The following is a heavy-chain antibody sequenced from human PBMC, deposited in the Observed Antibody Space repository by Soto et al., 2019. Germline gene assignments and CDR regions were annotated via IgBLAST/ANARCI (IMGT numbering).Heavy chain of an antibody. Sequence: QVQLVESGGDVVQPGRSLRLSCAASGFTFSSYGMHWVRQAPGKGLEWVAVISYDGSNKYYADSVKGRFTISRDNSKNTLYLQMNSLRAEDTAVYYCAKLGMDDSDYWGQGTLVTVSS. CDR2: ISYDGSNK. D-gene: IGHD3-3*01. V-gene: IGHV3-30*18. CDR3: AKLGMDDSDY. J-gene: IGHJ4*02. CDR1: GFTFSSYG.